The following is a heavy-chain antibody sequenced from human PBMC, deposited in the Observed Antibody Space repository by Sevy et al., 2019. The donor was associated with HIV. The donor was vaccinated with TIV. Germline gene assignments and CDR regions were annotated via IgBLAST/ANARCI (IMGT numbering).Heavy chain of an antibody. D-gene: IGHD3-3*01. Sequence: GGSLRLSCAASGFTFSSYSMNWVRQAPGKGLEWVSYISSSSSTIYYADSVKGRFTISRDNAKNSLYLQMNSLRDEDTAVYYCARDPRHYDFWSGYYTGGYYLDYWGQGTLVTVSS. CDR1: GFTFSSYS. CDR2: ISSSSSTI. V-gene: IGHV3-48*02. CDR3: ARDPRHYDFWSGYYTGGYYLDY. J-gene: IGHJ4*02.